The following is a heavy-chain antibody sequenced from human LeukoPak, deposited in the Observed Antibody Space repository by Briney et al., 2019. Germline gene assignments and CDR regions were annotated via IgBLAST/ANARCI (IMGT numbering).Heavy chain of an antibody. V-gene: IGHV6-1*01. J-gene: IGHJ4*02. CDR1: GDSVSSNSAA. Sequence: SQTLSLTCAISGDSVSSNSAAWNWIRQSPSRGLEWLGRTYYRSKWYNDYEVSVKSRITINPDTSKNQFSLQLNSVTPEDTAVYYCARGGPWVVSFDYWGRGTLVTVPS. CDR3: ARGGPWVVSFDY. D-gene: IGHD3-16*02. CDR2: TYYRSKWYN.